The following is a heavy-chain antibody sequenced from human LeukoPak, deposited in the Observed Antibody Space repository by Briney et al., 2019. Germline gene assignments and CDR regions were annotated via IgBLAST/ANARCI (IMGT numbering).Heavy chain of an antibody. D-gene: IGHD3-3*01. V-gene: IGHV1-18*01. CDR3: ARDGDPLESLYYHGMDV. CDR2: ISAYNSNT. Sequence: GASVKVSCKASGYTFTSYGISWVRQAPGQGLEWMGWISAYNSNTNYAQNFQHRVTMTTDTSTSTASMELRSLTSDDTAVYYCARDGDPLESLYYHGMDVWGQGTPVIVSS. J-gene: IGHJ6*02. CDR1: GYTFTSYG.